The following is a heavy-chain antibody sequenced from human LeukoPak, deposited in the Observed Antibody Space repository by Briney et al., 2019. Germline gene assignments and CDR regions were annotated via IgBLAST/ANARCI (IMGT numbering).Heavy chain of an antibody. D-gene: IGHD2-15*01. V-gene: IGHV3-7*01. Sequence: GGSLRLSCAASGFSFSAYWMTWVRQAPGTGLEWVANINPAGSETYYVDPVKGRFSTSRDNANNLVYLQMNSPGAEDTAVYHCARFGYVAAVDVWGQGTPVTVSS. CDR2: INPAGSET. J-gene: IGHJ4*02. CDR3: ARFGYVAAVDV. CDR1: GFSFSAYW.